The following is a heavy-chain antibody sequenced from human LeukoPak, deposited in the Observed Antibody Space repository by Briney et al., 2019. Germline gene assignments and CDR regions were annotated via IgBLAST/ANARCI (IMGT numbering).Heavy chain of an antibody. CDR2: IYYSGST. D-gene: IGHD6-13*01. Sequence: SETLSLTCTVSGGSISGSSYYWGWIRQPPGKGLEWIGSIYYSGSTYYNPSLKSRVTISVDTSKNQFSLKLSSVTAADTAVYYCARHGTWVFDPWGQGTLVTVSS. V-gene: IGHV4-39*01. CDR3: ARHGTWVFDP. CDR1: GGSISGSSYY. J-gene: IGHJ5*02.